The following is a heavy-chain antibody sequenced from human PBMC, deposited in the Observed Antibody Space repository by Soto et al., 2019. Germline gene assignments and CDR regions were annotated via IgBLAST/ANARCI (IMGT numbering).Heavy chain of an antibody. CDR1: TGSIDDVNC. CDR2: TSHDGVT. Sequence: PWETLSLSCEVCTGSIDDVNCWSWVGQAPGKVLEWIGETSHDGVTNYNPSLKSRLTISVDTSKNQFSLNLSSVTAADTALYYCARALGYIYGHLPIDYWGQGTLVTVSS. CDR3: ARALGYIYGHLPIDY. J-gene: IGHJ4*02. V-gene: IGHV4-4*02. D-gene: IGHD5-18*01.